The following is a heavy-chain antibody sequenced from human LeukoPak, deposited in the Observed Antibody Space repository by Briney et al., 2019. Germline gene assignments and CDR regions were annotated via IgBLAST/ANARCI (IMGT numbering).Heavy chain of an antibody. CDR2: IYSSGST. J-gene: IGHJ6*02. D-gene: IGHD5-12*01. Sequence: SETLTLTCVVSGGSISTYYWSWIRQPPGKGLEWIGYIYSSGSTNYNPSLKSRVSISVDTSKNQFSLNLNSVTAADTAVYCCARDLGWLRGSYYYYGMDVWGQGTTVTVSS. V-gene: IGHV4-4*08. CDR3: ARDLGWLRGSYYYYGMDV. CDR1: GGSISTYY.